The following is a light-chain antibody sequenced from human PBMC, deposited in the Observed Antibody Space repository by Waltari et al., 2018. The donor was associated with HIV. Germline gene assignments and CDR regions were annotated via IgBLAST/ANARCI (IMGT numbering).Light chain of an antibody. V-gene: IGKV4-1*01. Sequence: DIVMTQSPDSLALSLGERATINCKSTRRLLHSPNNRNYLVWYQQKPGQSPRLLLYWASTRESGVPARFIGGGSETDFTLTITNVQAEDAAVYYCHQYFSVFPSTFGGGTTVEI. J-gene: IGKJ4*01. CDR3: HQYFSVFPST. CDR1: RRLLHSPNNRNY. CDR2: WAS.